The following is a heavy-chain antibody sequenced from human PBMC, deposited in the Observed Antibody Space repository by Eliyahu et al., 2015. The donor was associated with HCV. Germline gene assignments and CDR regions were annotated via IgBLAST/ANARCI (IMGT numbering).Heavy chain of an antibody. J-gene: IGHJ5*02. CDR3: AHSDQYSSSSGLFDP. CDR2: IYWDDDK. D-gene: IGHD6-6*01. V-gene: IGHV2-5*02. CDR1: GFSLXXXGVG. Sequence: QITLKESGPTLVKPTQTLTLTCTFSGFSLXXXGVGXGWXRXPPGKALEWLALIYWDDDKRYSPSLKSRLTITKDTSKNQVVLTMTNMDPVDTATYYCAHSDQYSSSSGLFDPWGQGTLVTVSS.